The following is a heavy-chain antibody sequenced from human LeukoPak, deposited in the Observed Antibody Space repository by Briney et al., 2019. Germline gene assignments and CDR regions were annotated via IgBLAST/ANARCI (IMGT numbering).Heavy chain of an antibody. J-gene: IGHJ4*02. CDR1: GFTFRAYD. Sequence: GGSLGLSCAASGFTFRAYDMHWVRQAPGKGLEWVAVTSKDGNIKIYTDSLKGRFTISRDNSRNTLYLEMSNLRVDDTAVYYCARDYRSGAPDYLDSWGQGTLVTVSS. D-gene: IGHD1-14*01. CDR2: TSKDGNIK. V-gene: IGHV3-30-3*01. CDR3: ARDYRSGAPDYLDS.